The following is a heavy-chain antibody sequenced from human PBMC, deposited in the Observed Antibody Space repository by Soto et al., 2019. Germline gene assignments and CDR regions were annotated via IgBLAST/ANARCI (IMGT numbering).Heavy chain of an antibody. CDR3: ARDKSNSVYYYYGMDV. Sequence: QVQLVESGGGVVQPGRSLRLSCAASGFTFSSYSMRWVRQAPGKGLEWVAVISYGGSNKYYADSVKGRFTISRDKSKNTLYLQMSSLRAEDTAVYYCARDKSNSVYYYYGMDVWGQGTTVTVSS. J-gene: IGHJ6*02. D-gene: IGHD4-4*01. CDR1: GFTFSSYS. CDR2: ISYGGSNK. V-gene: IGHV3-30-3*01.